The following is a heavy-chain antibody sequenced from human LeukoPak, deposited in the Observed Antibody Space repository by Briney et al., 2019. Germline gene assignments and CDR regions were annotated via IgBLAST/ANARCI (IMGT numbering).Heavy chain of an antibody. V-gene: IGHV3-74*01. CDR3: VRGSSTWSPLGDY. CDR1: GFTFSTYW. J-gene: IGHJ4*02. Sequence: QPGGSLRLSCAASGFTFSTYWMHWVRQAPGQGPVWFSRISPDGTTTTYSGSVRGRFSISRDNAKNTLYMQMNSLRVDDTAVYYCVRGSSTWSPLGDYWGQGTLVTVST. CDR2: ISPDGTTT. D-gene: IGHD6-13*01.